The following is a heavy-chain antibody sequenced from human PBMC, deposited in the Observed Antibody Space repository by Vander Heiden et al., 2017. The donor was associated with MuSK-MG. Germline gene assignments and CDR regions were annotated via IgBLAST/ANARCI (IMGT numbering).Heavy chain of an antibody. V-gene: IGHV3-30-3*01. Sequence: VQLVESGGGVVQPGRSLRLSCAASGFTFSSYAMHWVRQAPGKGLEWVAVISYDGSNKYYADSVKGRFTISRDNSKNTLYLQMNSLRAEDTAVYYCARDRGGVTTFGGQGTLVTVSS. CDR2: ISYDGSNK. CDR1: GFTFSSYA. D-gene: IGHD4-17*01. J-gene: IGHJ4*02. CDR3: ARDRGGVTTF.